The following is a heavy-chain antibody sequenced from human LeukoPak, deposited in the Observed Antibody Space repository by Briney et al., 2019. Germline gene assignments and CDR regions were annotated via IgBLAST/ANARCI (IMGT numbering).Heavy chain of an antibody. Sequence: SGGSLRLSCAASGFTFSTYGMHWVRQAPGKGLEWVAVIWYDGSIKYYADSVKGRFTISRDNFKNTLYLQMNSLRAEDTAVYYCARAVGPFDIWGQGTIVIVSS. CDR1: GFTFSTYG. V-gene: IGHV3-33*01. CDR2: IWYDGSIK. J-gene: IGHJ3*02. CDR3: ARAVGPFDI.